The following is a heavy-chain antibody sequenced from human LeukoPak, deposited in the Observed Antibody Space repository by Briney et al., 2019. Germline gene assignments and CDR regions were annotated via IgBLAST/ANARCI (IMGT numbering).Heavy chain of an antibody. CDR2: ISYDGSSK. J-gene: IGHJ4*02. CDR1: GFTFSTFA. CDR3: ARDPLHFIAVAGGGSYFDS. Sequence: GGSLRLSCAASGFTFSTFAMHWVRQAPGKGLEWVAVISYDGSSKYYADSVKGRFTVSRDNSKNTLYLQMNSLRAEDTAVYYCARDPLHFIAVAGGGSYFDSWGQGTLVTVSS. D-gene: IGHD6-19*01. V-gene: IGHV3-30-3*01.